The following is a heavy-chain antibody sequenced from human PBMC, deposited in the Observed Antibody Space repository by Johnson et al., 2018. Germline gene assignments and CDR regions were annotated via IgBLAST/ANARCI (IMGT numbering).Heavy chain of an antibody. J-gene: IGHJ3*02. CDR2: IYPSGST. CDR1: MGSTSTYY. CDR3: ARDAWDPNGDAFDI. Sequence: QVQLQQWGPGLVKPSETLSLTCTVSMGSTSTYYWSWIRQPPGKGLEWIGYIYPSGSTNYNPPLKSRFTVSVDPSKNQFSLRLGSVTAADTAVYYCARDAWDPNGDAFDIWGQGTMVTVSS. D-gene: IGHD1-26*01. V-gene: IGHV4-59*01.